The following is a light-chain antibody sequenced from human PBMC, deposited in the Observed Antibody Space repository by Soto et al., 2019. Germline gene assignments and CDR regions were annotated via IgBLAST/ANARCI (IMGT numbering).Light chain of an antibody. Sequence: DIQMTQSPSSLSASVGDRVTITFQTSQDIRNYLNWYQQKPGKAPKLLIYDASNLETGVPSRFSGSGSGTDFTFTIRSLQPEDIATYYCQQYDNLWTFGQGTKVDIK. V-gene: IGKV1-33*01. CDR1: QDIRNY. J-gene: IGKJ1*01. CDR3: QQYDNLWT. CDR2: DAS.